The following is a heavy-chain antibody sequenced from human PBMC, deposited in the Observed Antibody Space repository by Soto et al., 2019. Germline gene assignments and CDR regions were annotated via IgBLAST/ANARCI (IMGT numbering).Heavy chain of an antibody. Sequence: ASVKVSCKAFGYTFTIYYIHWVRQAPGQGLEWMGVINTSGGSPTYAQKFQDRVTMTRDTSTSTVYMELSSLRSEDTAVYYCARGGRHSDYYYYYGMDVWGQGTTVTVSS. CDR3: ARGGRHSDYYYYYGMDV. CDR1: GYTFTIYY. J-gene: IGHJ6*02. V-gene: IGHV1-46*01. CDR2: INTSGGSP. D-gene: IGHD6-25*01.